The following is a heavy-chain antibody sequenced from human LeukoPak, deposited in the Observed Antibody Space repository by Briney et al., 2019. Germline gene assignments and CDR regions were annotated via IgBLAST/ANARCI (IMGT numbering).Heavy chain of an antibody. Sequence: PGGSLRLSCAASGFTFSDYYMSWIRQAPGKGLEWVSYISSSGSTIYYADSVKGRFTISRDNAKNSLYLQMNSLRAEDTAVYYCECRFEQLVNAFDIWGQGTMVTVSS. CDR2: ISSSGSTI. D-gene: IGHD6-6*01. CDR3: ECRFEQLVNAFDI. V-gene: IGHV3-11*01. J-gene: IGHJ3*02. CDR1: GFTFSDYY.